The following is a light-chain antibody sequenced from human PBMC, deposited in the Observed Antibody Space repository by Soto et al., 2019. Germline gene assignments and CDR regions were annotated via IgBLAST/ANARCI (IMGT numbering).Light chain of an antibody. J-gene: IGKJ3*01. CDR3: QQSYRPPHT. CDR1: QSISTY. Sequence: DLQMTQSPSSLSASVGVRVTITCRASQSISTYVNWYQQKPGKAPKLLIYAASSLQTEVPSRFSGSGSGTDFTLTISSLQPEDSATFYCQQSYRPPHTFGPGTKVHI. CDR2: AAS. V-gene: IGKV1-39*01.